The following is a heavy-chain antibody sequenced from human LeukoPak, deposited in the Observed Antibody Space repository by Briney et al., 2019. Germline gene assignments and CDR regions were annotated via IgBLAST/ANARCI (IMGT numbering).Heavy chain of an antibody. Sequence: GGSLRLSCAASGFTFDDYGMSWVRQAPGKGLEWVSGINWNGGSTGYADSVKGRFTISRDTSKDTLYLQMNSLRTEDTGVYYCAKVYDSSGYYPPFDYWGQGTLVTVSS. V-gene: IGHV3-20*04. D-gene: IGHD3-22*01. CDR3: AKVYDSSGYYPPFDY. CDR1: GFTFDDYG. J-gene: IGHJ4*02. CDR2: INWNGGST.